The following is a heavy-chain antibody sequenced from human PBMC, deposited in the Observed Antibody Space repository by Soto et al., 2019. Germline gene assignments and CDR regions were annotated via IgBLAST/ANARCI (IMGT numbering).Heavy chain of an antibody. D-gene: IGHD5-12*01. CDR2: ISSYNGDT. CDR1: GYTFTRSG. Sequence: QVQLVQSGAEVKKPGASVKVSCKASGYTFTRSGISWVRQAPGQGPEWMGWISSYNGDTNYAQTFQGRVTMTTDTSTSTAYMELRSLRSDDPAVYYCAREVVAPYYFYGMDVWGPGTPVTVSS. CDR3: AREVVAPYYFYGMDV. V-gene: IGHV1-18*01. J-gene: IGHJ6*02.